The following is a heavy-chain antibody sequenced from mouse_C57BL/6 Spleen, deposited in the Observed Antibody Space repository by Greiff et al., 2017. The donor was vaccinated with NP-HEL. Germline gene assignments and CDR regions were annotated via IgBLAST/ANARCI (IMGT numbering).Heavy chain of an antibody. Sequence: EVQLQESGGGLVQPGGSLSLSCAASGFTFTDYYMSWVRQPPGKALEWLGFIRNKANGYTTEYSASVKGRFTISRDNSQSILYLQMNALRAEDSATYYCARYKGRVYAMDYWGQGTSVTVSS. CDR2: IRNKANGYTT. J-gene: IGHJ4*01. CDR1: GFTFTDYY. CDR3: ARYKGRVYAMDY. V-gene: IGHV7-3*01.